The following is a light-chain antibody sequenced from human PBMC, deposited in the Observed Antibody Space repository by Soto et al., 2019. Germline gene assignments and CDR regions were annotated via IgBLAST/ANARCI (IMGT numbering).Light chain of an antibody. J-gene: IGKJ3*01. Sequence: EIVLTQSPGTLSFSPGERATLSCRASQSLRRAYLAWYQQKPGQAPRLLIYSASNRATGIPDRFSGSGSGTDFTLTISRLEPEDFAVYYCQQYESPPPFIIGPGTKVDIK. CDR2: SAS. CDR1: QSLRRAY. V-gene: IGKV3-20*01. CDR3: QQYESPPPFI.